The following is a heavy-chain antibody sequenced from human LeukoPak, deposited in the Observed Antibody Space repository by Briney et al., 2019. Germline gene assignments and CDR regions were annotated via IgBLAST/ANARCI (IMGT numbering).Heavy chain of an antibody. D-gene: IGHD4-4*01. Sequence: GGSLRLSCAASGFTVSSNYMSWVSQAPGKGLEWVSVIYSGGSIYYADSVKGRFTISRDNSKNTLYLQMNSLRAEDTAVYYCARSNYRFSLVPGYWGQGTLVTVSS. J-gene: IGHJ4*02. CDR1: GFTVSSNY. CDR3: ARSNYRFSLVPGY. CDR2: IYSGGSI. V-gene: IGHV3-66*01.